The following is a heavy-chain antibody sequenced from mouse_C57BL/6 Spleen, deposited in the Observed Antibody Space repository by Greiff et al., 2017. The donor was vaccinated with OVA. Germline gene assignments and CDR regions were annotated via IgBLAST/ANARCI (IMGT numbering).Heavy chain of an antibody. CDR1: GYSITSYY. Sequence: DVKLQESGPGLAKPSQTLSLTCSVTGYSITSYYWNWIRKFPGNKLEYMGYISYSGSTYYNPSLKSRISITRDTSKNQYYLQLNSVTTEDTATYYCARSPTTPWYFDVWGTGTTVTVSS. J-gene: IGHJ1*03. D-gene: IGHD1-1*01. CDR2: ISYSGST. CDR3: ARSPTTPWYFDV. V-gene: IGHV3-8*01.